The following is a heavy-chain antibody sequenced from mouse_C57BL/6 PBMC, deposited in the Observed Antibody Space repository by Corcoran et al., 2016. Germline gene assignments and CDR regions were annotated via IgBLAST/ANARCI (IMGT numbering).Heavy chain of an antibody. J-gene: IGHJ1*03. CDR1: GFSLSTSGMG. D-gene: IGHD2-5*01. V-gene: IGHV8-12*01. Sequence: QVTLKESGPGILHSSQTLSLTCSFSGFSLSTSGMGVSWIRQPSGKGLEWLAHIYWDDDQRYNPSLKSRLTSSKDTYRNQVFLKSTSVDTADTATYYGARPYSNYWYVDGCGTATTVTVSS. CDR2: IYWDDDQ. CDR3: ARPYSNYWYVDG.